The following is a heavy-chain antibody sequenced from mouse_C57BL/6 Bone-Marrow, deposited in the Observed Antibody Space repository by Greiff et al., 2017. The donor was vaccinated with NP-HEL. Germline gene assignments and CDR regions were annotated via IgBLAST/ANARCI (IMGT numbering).Heavy chain of an antibody. CDR3: ASLYGSSYFDY. CDR2: INPNNGGT. Sequence: EQSGPELVKPGASVKISCKASGYTFTDYYMNWVKQSHGKSLEWIGDINPNNGGTSYNQKFKGKATLTVDKSSSTAYMELRSLTSEDSAVYYCASLYGSSYFDYWGQGTTLTVSS. D-gene: IGHD1-1*01. CDR1: GYTFTDYY. V-gene: IGHV1-26*01. J-gene: IGHJ2*01.